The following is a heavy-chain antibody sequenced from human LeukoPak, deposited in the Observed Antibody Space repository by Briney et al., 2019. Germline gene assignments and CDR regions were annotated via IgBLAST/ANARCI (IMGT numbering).Heavy chain of an antibody. CDR2: MNPNSGNT. V-gene: IGHV1-8*01. CDR3: ARVSVAMVRGVALSNYYYYMDV. D-gene: IGHD3-10*01. J-gene: IGHJ6*03. Sequence: GASVKVSCKASGYTFTSYDINWVRQATGQGLEWMGWMNPNSGNTGYAQKFQGRVTMTRNTSISTAYMELCSLRSEDTAVYYCARVSVAMVRGVALSNYYYYMDVWGKGTTVTVSS. CDR1: GYTFTSYD.